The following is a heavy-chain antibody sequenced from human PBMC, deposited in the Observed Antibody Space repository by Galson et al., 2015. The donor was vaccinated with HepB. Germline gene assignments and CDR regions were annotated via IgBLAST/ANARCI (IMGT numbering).Heavy chain of an antibody. D-gene: IGHD3-3*01. CDR1: GGSISSGGYY. CDR3: ATFWSGYYPARAYYMDV. J-gene: IGHJ6*03. CDR2: IYYSGST. V-gene: IGHV4-31*03. Sequence: LSLTCTVSGGSISSGGYYWSWIRQHPGKGLEWIGYIYYSGSTYYNPSLKSRVTISVDTSKNQFSLKLSSVTAADTAVYYCATFWSGYYPARAYYMDVWGKGTTVTVSS.